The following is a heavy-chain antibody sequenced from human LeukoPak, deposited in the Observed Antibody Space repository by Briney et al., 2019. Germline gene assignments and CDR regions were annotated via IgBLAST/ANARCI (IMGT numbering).Heavy chain of an antibody. CDR2: IYTSGST. D-gene: IGHD6-13*01. J-gene: IGHJ4*02. CDR1: GGSISSYY. Sequence: SETLSLTCTVSGGSISSYYWSWIRQPAGKGLEWIGRIYTSGSTNYNPSLKSRVTISVDTSKNQFSLKLSSVTAADTAVYYCARHSPYSSSLYSNFDYWGQGTLVTVSS. V-gene: IGHV4-4*07. CDR3: ARHSPYSSSLYSNFDY.